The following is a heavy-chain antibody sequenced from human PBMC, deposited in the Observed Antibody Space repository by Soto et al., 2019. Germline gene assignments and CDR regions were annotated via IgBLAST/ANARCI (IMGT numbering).Heavy chain of an antibody. V-gene: IGHV3-33*01. J-gene: IGHJ4*02. CDR1: GFTFSSYG. D-gene: IGHD2-15*01. CDR3: ARDGYCSGGSCYSVPVFDY. Sequence: QLQLVESGGGVVQPGRSLRLSCAASGFTFSSYGMHWVRQAPGKGLEWVAVIWYDGSKKYYADSVKGRFTISRDNSXXXLXMQMNSLRAEDTAVYYCARDGYCSGGSCYSVPVFDYWGQGTLVTVSS. CDR2: IWYDGSKK.